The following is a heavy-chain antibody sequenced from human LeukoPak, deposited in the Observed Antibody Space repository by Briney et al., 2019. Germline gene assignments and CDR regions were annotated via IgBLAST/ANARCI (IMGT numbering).Heavy chain of an antibody. CDR1: GFNFNHAT. D-gene: IGHD1-20*01. V-gene: IGHV3-15*01. J-gene: IGHJ4*02. CDR3: AGITAAFDY. Sequence: SGGSLRLSCAASGFNFNHATMTWVRQAPGKGLEWVGRIKSQTEGETTDYAAPVKARFTISRDDSKNTLYLQMNSLKTEDTAVYYCAGITAAFDYWGQGTLVTVSS. CDR2: IKSQTEGETT.